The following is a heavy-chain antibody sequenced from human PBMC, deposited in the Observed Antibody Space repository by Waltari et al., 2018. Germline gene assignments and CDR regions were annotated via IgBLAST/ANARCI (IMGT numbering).Heavy chain of an antibody. V-gene: IGHV4-4*07. CDR2: IYTSGST. Sequence: GRIYTSGSTNYNPSLKSRVTMSVDTSKNQFSLKLSSVTAADTTVYYCARSSSTTYDYWGQGTLVTVSS. D-gene: IGHD2-2*01. CDR3: ARSSSTTYDY. J-gene: IGHJ4*02.